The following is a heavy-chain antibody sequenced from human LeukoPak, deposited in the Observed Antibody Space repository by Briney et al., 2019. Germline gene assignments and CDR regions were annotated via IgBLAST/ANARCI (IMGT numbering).Heavy chain of an antibody. D-gene: IGHD6-19*01. Sequence: GGSLRLSCAASGFTFSDYSMNWVRQAPGKGLEWVSSISSSSSYIHYADSVKGRFTISRDNSKNSLYLQMNSLRAEDTAVYYCARAKEGIAVAAQDYWGQGTLVTVSS. CDR2: ISSSSSYI. J-gene: IGHJ4*02. V-gene: IGHV3-21*01. CDR1: GFTFSDYS. CDR3: ARAKEGIAVAAQDY.